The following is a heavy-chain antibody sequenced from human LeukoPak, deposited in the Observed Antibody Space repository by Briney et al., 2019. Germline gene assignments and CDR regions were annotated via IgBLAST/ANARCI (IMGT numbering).Heavy chain of an antibody. D-gene: IGHD6-13*01. CDR3: ARVEGGIAAAGTFDY. Sequence: GGSLRLSCAASGFTFSSYWMSWVRQAPGQGLEWVANIKPDGSEKYYVDSVKGRFTISRDNSKNTLYMQMNSLRAEDTAVYYCARVEGGIAAAGTFDYWGQGTLVTVSS. CDR2: IKPDGSEK. V-gene: IGHV3-7*01. CDR1: GFTFSSYW. J-gene: IGHJ4*02.